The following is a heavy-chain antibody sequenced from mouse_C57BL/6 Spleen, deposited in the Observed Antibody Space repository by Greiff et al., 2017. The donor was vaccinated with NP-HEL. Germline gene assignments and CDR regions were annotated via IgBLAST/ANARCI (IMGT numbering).Heavy chain of an antibody. D-gene: IGHD3-1*01. CDR3: ARRTSRGATSFAY. J-gene: IGHJ3*01. Sequence: QVQLQQPGAELVRPGSSVKLSCKASGYTFTSYWMHWVKQRPIQGLEWIGNIDPSDSETHYNQKFKDKATLTVDKSSSTAYMQLSSLTSEDSAVYYGARRTSRGATSFAYWGQGTLVTVSA. CDR1: GYTFTSYW. V-gene: IGHV1-52*01. CDR2: IDPSDSET.